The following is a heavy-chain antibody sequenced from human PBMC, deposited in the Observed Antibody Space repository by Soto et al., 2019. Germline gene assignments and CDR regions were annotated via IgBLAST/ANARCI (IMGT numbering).Heavy chain of an antibody. Sequence: LRRSCAASGFSFSIHSMTWVRQAPGKGLEWVSSISSSNTYIYYAESVKGRFTISRDNAKNSLYLQMNSLRAEDTAVYYCAKVSPHSTTPPPGHLGQGTMVTVYS. J-gene: IGHJ4*02. D-gene: IGHD2-2*01. CDR2: ISSSNTYI. CDR1: GFSFSIHS. CDR3: AKVSPHSTTPPPGH. V-gene: IGHV3-21*01.